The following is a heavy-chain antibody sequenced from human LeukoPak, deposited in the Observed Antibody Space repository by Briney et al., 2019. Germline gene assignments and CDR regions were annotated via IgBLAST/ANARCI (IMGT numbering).Heavy chain of an antibody. CDR1: GFTLSSYW. J-gene: IGHJ5*02. Sequence: GGSLRLSCAASGFTLSSYWMHWVRQVPGKGLVWVSRINPDGSTTTYADSVKGRFTISRDNAKNTLYLQMNSLRAEDTAVYYCVRGGPSTWSWGQGTLVTVSS. CDR3: VRGGPSTWS. CDR2: INPDGSTT. D-gene: IGHD2-15*01. V-gene: IGHV3-74*01.